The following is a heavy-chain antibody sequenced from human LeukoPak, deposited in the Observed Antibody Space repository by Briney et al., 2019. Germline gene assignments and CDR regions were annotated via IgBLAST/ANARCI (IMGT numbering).Heavy chain of an antibody. CDR2: ISSSSSYI. V-gene: IGHV3-21*01. D-gene: IGHD3-22*01. CDR3: ARDQRYFYYDSSGSFDY. CDR1: GFTFSSYS. J-gene: IGHJ4*02. Sequence: GGSLRLSCAASGFTFSSYSMNWVRQAPGKGLEWVSSISSSSSYIYYADSVKGRFTISRDNAKNSLYLQMNSLRAEDTAVYYCARDQRYFYYDSSGSFDYWGQGTLVTVSS.